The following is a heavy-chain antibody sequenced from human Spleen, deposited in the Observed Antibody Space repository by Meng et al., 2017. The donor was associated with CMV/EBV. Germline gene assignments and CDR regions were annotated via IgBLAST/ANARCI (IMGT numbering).Heavy chain of an antibody. CDR1: GGSVSSGSYH. CDR3: ARETPLRWFDP. CDR2: IYYSGST. Sequence: LRLFCTVSGGSVSSGSYHWSWIRQSPEKGLEYIGYIYYSGSTNYNPSLKSRVTISIDMSKNQFSLTLSSVTAADTAVYYCARETPLRWFDPWGQGTLVTVSS. D-gene: IGHD3-9*01. V-gene: IGHV4-61*01. J-gene: IGHJ5*02.